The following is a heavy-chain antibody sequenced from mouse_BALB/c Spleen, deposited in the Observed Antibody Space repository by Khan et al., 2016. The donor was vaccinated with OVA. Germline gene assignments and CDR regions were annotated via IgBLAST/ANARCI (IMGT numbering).Heavy chain of an antibody. CDR3: AQDRIDY. Sequence: VQLQQSGAELAKPGASVKMSCKASGYTFSTYWIHWVKQRPGQGLEWIGYINPSSGYPYYNQRFNDKATLNADKSSSTAYMTLSSLTSEDSAVYYCAQDRIDYWGQGTTLTVSS. V-gene: IGHV1-7*01. CDR2: INPSSGYP. CDR1: GYTFSTYW. J-gene: IGHJ2*01.